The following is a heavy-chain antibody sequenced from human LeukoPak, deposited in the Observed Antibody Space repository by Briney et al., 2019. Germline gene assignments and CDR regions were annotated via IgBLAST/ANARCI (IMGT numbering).Heavy chain of an antibody. CDR3: ARDYYASGTHDF. V-gene: IGHV3-48*04. Sequence: PGGSLRLSCAASGFIFSSHSMNWVRQAPGKGLEWVSYISSSSSSIFYADSVKGRFTISRDNAKTSLYLQMNSLRAEDTAVYYCARDYYASGTHDFWGQGTLVTVSS. D-gene: IGHD3-10*01. CDR2: ISSSSSSI. CDR1: GFIFSSHS. J-gene: IGHJ4*02.